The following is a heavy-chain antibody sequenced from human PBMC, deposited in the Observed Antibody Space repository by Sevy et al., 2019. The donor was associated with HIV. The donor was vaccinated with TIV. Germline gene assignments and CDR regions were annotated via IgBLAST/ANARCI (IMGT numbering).Heavy chain of an antibody. D-gene: IGHD7-27*01. CDR1: GFSFSDYY. J-gene: IGHJ4*02. CDR2: LSGISTYT. Sequence: GGSLRLACAASGFSFSDYYVSWIRQAPGKGLEWVSYLSGISTYTNYADSVKGRFTISRDNAKNSMYLQLNSLRAEDTAVYYCARRAGNWDYFDYWGQGTLVTVS. CDR3: ARRAGNWDYFDY. V-gene: IGHV3-11*06.